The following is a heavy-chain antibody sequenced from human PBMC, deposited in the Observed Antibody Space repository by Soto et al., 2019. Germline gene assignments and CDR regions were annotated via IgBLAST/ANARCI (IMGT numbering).Heavy chain of an antibody. CDR3: ATSPHLGVPAAHYYMDV. Sequence: EVQLVESGGGLVQPGRSLRLSCAASGFTFDDYAMHWVRQAPGKGLEWVSGISWNSGSIGYADSVKGRFTISRDNAKNSLYLQMNSLRAEDTALYYCATSPHLGVPAAHYYMDVWGKGTTVTVSS. CDR1: GFTFDDYA. J-gene: IGHJ6*03. CDR2: ISWNSGSI. D-gene: IGHD2-2*01. V-gene: IGHV3-9*01.